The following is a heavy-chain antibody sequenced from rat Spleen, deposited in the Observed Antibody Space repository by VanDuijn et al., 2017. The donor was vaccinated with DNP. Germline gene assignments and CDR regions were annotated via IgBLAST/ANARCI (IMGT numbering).Heavy chain of an antibody. V-gene: IGHV3-1*01. D-gene: IGHD4-5*01. CDR3: ARWVRYFDS. J-gene: IGHJ2*01. Sequence: EVQLQESGPGLVKPSQSLSLTCSVTGYSITSTYRWNWIRKFPGNKMEYLGYISYSGGTNYNPFLKSRISITRDTSKNQFFLHLNSLTTEDTATYYCARWVRYFDSWGQGVMVTVSS. CDR2: ISYSGGT. CDR1: GYSITSTY.